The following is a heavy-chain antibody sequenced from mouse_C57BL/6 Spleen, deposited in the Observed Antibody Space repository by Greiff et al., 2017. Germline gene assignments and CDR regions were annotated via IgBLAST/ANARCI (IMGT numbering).Heavy chain of an antibody. D-gene: IGHD2-5*01. CDR2: ISSGGDYI. Sequence: EVKLMESGEGLVKPGGSLKLSCAASGFTFSSYAMSWVRQTPEKRLEWVAYISSGGDYIYYADTVKGRFTISRDNARNTLYLQMSSLKSEDTAMYYCTRDHYSNYGLYYFDYWGQGTTLTVSS. V-gene: IGHV5-9-1*02. J-gene: IGHJ2*01. CDR1: GFTFSSYA. CDR3: TRDHYSNYGLYYFDY.